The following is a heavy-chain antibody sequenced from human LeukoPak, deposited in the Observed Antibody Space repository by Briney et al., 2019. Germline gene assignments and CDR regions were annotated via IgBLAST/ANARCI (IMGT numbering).Heavy chain of an antibody. D-gene: IGHD5-12*01. CDR3: AKGLTGYAPWAS. J-gene: IGHJ5*02. V-gene: IGHV3-23*01. CDR2: ISGPGGGT. Sequence: GGSLRLSCVGSGFTFDFSDYVMGWVRQTPGKGLQWISAISGPGGGTYYADSMEGRFTISRDNSKNTLFLQMNSLRAEDTALYYCAKGLTGYAPWASWGQGALVTVSS. CDR1: GFTFDFSDYV.